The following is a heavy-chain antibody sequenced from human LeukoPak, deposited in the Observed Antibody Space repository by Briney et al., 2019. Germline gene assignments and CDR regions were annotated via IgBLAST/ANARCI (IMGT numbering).Heavy chain of an antibody. J-gene: IGHJ6*02. CDR3: ARDRIAAQYYYYGMDV. CDR1: GGSFSSSSYY. D-gene: IGHD6-6*01. V-gene: IGHV4-39*02. Sequence: SETLSLTCTVSGGSFSSSSYYWGWIRQPPGKGLEWIGSIYYSGSTYYNPSLKSRVTISVDTSKNQYSLKLSSVTTADTAVYYCARDRIAAQYYYYGMDVWGQGTTVTVSS. CDR2: IYYSGST.